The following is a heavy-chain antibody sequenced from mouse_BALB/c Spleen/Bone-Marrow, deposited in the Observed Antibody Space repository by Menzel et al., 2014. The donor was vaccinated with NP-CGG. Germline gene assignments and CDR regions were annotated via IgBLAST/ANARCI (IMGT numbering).Heavy chain of an antibody. D-gene: IGHD3-1*01. J-gene: IGHJ2*01. CDR3: TRGGNSEDFYY. V-gene: IGHV5-17*02. Sequence: VQLQQSGGGLVQPGGSRKLSCAASGFTFSSFGMHWVRQAPERGLEWVAYISSGSSTIFYADTVKGRFTISRDNPKNTPFLQMTRLRSEETAMYYCTRGGNSEDFYYWGHGTPLTVSS. CDR2: ISSGSSTI. CDR1: GFTFSSFG.